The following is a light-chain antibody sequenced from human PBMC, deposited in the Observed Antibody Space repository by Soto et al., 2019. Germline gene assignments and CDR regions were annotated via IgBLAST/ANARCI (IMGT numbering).Light chain of an antibody. J-gene: IGKJ1*01. V-gene: IGKV3-15*01. Sequence: EIVMTQSPATLSVSPGEGATLSCRASQSISSKLAWYQQKPGQAPRLLIYAASTRATGVPARFSGSGSGTEFPLTISSLQSEELAVYYCQHYNDWRWTFGQGTKVEIK. CDR1: QSISSK. CDR2: AAS. CDR3: QHYNDWRWT.